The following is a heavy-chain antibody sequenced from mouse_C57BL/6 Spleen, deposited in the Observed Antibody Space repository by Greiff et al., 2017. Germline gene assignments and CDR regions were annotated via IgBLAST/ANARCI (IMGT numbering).Heavy chain of an antibody. CDR3: AREDVLYYFDY. CDR2: IYPRSGNT. V-gene: IGHV1-81*01. CDR1: GYTFTSYG. Sequence: QVQLKQSGAELARPGASVKLSCKASGYTFTSYGLSRVKQRTGQGLEWIGEIYPRSGNTYYNEKFKGTATLTADKSSSTAYMELRSLTSEDSAVYFCAREDVLYYFDYWGQGTTLTVSS. J-gene: IGHJ2*01.